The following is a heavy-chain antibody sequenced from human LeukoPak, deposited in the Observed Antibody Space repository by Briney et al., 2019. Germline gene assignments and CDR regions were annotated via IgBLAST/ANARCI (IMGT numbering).Heavy chain of an antibody. CDR2: MYSGGST. D-gene: IGHD4-11*01. Sequence: GGSLRLSCAASGFTVSSYYMTWVRQAPGKGLEWVSVMYSGGSTYYADSVKGRVAISRDNPQNTVFLQMNSVRVEDTAVYYCARSYSNHLFGMDVWGQGTAVTVSS. J-gene: IGHJ6*02. CDR3: ARSYSNHLFGMDV. CDR1: GFTVSSYY. V-gene: IGHV3-66*01.